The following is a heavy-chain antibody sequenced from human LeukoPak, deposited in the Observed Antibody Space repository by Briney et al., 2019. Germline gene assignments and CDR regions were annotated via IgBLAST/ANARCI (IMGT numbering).Heavy chain of an antibody. J-gene: IGHJ5*02. CDR1: GYTFTAYY. D-gene: IGHD4-17*01. V-gene: IGHV1-2*02. CDR3: ARSYDYGDEDWFDP. CDR2: INPNSGGT. Sequence: ASVKVSCKASGYTFTAYYIHWVRQAPGQGLEWMGWINPNSGGTKFAQKFQGRVTMTRDTSISIAYMELSRLRYDDTAVYYCARSYDYGDEDWFDPWGQGTLVTVSS.